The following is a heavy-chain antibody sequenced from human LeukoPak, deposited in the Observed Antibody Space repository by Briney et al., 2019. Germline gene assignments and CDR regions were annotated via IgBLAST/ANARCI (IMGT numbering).Heavy chain of an antibody. D-gene: IGHD4-17*01. V-gene: IGHV3-23*01. Sequence: PGGSLRLSCAASGFTFSSYAMSWVRQAPGKGLEWVSAVTAGGDITYYTDSGKGRFSVSRDNSKNTLYLQLNSLRAEDTAVYYCATVLSTTVTTTFDYWGQGTLVAVSS. J-gene: IGHJ4*02. CDR2: VTAGGDIT. CDR3: ATVLSTTVTTTFDY. CDR1: GFTFSSYA.